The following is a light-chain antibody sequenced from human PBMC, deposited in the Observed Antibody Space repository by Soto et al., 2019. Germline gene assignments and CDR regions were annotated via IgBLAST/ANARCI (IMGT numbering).Light chain of an antibody. J-gene: IGLJ1*01. Sequence: QSVLTQPPSVSGAPGQRVTISCTGSSSDIGAGFDVHWYQHLPGTAPKLLIYGNNNRPSGVPGRFSGSKSGTSASLVITGLQAEDEADYYCQSYENSRTGFYVFGTGTKLTVL. CDR1: SSDIGAGFD. CDR2: GNN. CDR3: QSYENSRTGFYV. V-gene: IGLV1-40*01.